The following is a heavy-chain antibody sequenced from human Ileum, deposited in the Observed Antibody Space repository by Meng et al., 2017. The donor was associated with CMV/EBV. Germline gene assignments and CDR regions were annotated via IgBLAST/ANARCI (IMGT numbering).Heavy chain of an antibody. Sequence: GPGLVKPSVTLALTCRVSAGAIRSSSDYGGWIRQPPGKGLEWIGSINYSGTTYFNPSLKSRVTISVDMSKNQFSLKLSSVTAADTAVYYCARIDIGVVPSTMFDYWGQGTLVTVSS. CDR3: ARIDIGVVPSTMFDY. D-gene: IGHD2-2*01. CDR2: INYSGTT. J-gene: IGHJ4*02. V-gene: IGHV4-39*07. CDR1: AGAIRSSSDY.